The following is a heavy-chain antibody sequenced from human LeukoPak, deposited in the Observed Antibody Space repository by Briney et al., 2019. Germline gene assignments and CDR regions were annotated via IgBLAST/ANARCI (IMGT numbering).Heavy chain of an antibody. CDR1: GYTFTSYY. J-gene: IGHJ5*02. Sequence: ASVKVSCKASGYTFTSYYMHWVRQAPGQGLEWMGIINPSGGSTSYAQKFQGRVTMTRDTSTSTVYMELSGLRSEDTAVYYCARDKQQLVRGNWFDPWGQGTLVTVSS. D-gene: IGHD6-13*01. CDR2: INPSGGST. V-gene: IGHV1-46*01. CDR3: ARDKQQLVRGNWFDP.